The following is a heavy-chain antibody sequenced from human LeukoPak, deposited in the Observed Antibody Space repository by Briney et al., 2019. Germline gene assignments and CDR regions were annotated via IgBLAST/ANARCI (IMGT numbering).Heavy chain of an antibody. V-gene: IGHV3-15*01. CDR3: TTGMGQPSPTLVLEWSDTLLDY. Sequence: GRSLRLSCAASGFTFSNAWMSWVRQAPGKGLEWVGRIKSKTDGGTTDYAAPVKGRFTISRDDSKNTLYLQMNSLKTEDTAVYYCTTGMGQPSPTLVLEWSDTLLDYWGQGTLVTVSS. J-gene: IGHJ4*02. CDR2: IKSKTDGGTT. D-gene: IGHD3-3*01. CDR1: GFTFSNAW.